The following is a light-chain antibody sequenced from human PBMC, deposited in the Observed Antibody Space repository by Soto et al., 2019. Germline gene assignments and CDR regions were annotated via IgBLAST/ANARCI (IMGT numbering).Light chain of an antibody. CDR1: QSVSSSF. CDR2: GAS. V-gene: IGKV3-20*01. Sequence: EIVLTQSPGTLSLSPGERATLSCRASQSVSSSFLAWYQQKPGQAPRLLLYGASSRATGIPDRFSGSGSGTDFTLTISRLEPEDFAVYYCQQYGSLPRTFGQGTQLEIK. J-gene: IGKJ2*01. CDR3: QQYGSLPRT.